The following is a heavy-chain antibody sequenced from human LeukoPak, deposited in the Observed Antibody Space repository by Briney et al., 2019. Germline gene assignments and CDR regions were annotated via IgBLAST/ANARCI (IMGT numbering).Heavy chain of an antibody. J-gene: IGHJ6*02. CDR1: GFTSSSYA. Sequence: GGSLRLSCAASGFTSSSYAMHWVRQAPGKGLEWVAVISYDGSNKYYAGSVKGRFTISRDNSKNTLYLQMNSLRAEDTAVYYCARDPVLNTVTTWGWSFPSGENYYYYGMDVWGQGTTVTVSS. D-gene: IGHD4-17*01. CDR3: ARDPVLNTVTTWGWSFPSGENYYYYGMDV. V-gene: IGHV3-30-3*01. CDR2: ISYDGSNK.